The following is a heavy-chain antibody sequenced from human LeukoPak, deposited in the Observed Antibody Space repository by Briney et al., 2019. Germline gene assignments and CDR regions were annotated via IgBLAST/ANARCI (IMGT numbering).Heavy chain of an antibody. V-gene: IGHV1-69*04. CDR2: IIPILGIA. D-gene: IGHD5-24*01. J-gene: IGHJ4*02. CDR1: GGTFSSYT. Sequence: SVKVSCKASGGTFSSYTISWVRQAPGQGVEWMGRIIPILGIANYAQKFQGRVTITADKSTSTAYMELSSLRSEDTAVYCCARDQMATTSFDYWGQGTLVTVSS. CDR3: ARDQMATTSFDY.